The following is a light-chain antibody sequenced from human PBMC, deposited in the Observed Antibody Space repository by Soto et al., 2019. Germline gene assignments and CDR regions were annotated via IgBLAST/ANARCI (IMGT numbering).Light chain of an antibody. CDR1: SSNIGARYD. CDR2: DDS. Sequence: QSVLTQPPSASQTPGQRVTISCTGSSSNIGARYDVHWYQQLPGTAPKLLIFDDSIRPSGVPDRFSASTSGTSAFLAITGLQAEDEADYYCQSYDTSLRGSVFGGGTKLTVL. CDR3: QSYDTSLRGSV. V-gene: IGLV1-40*01. J-gene: IGLJ3*02.